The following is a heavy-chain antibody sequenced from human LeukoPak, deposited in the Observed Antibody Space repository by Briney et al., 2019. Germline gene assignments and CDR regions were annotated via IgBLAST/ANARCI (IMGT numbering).Heavy chain of an antibody. CDR1: GGSFSGYY. V-gene: IGHV4-34*01. J-gene: IGHJ6*03. CDR3: ARGRSCSSTSCYISNYYYYYMDV. D-gene: IGHD2-2*02. Sequence: PSETLSLTCAVYGGSFSGYYWSWIRQPPGKGLEWIGEINHSGSTNYNPSLKSRVTISVDTSKNQFSLKLNSVTAADTAVYYCARGRSCSSTSCYISNYYYYYMDVWGKGTTVTVSS. CDR2: INHSGST.